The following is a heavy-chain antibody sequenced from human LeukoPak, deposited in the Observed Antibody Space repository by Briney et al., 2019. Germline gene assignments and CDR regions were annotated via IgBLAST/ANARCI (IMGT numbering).Heavy chain of an antibody. D-gene: IGHD5-24*01. V-gene: IGHV3-21*01. CDR2: ISSSSLYI. Sequence: PGGSLRLSCAASGFTLSTYSLNWVRQAPGKGLEWVSSISSSSLYIYYADSVKGRFTISRDNAKNSLFLQMNSLRAEDTAVYYCAREGDGYNSPIDYWSQGTLVAVSS. CDR1: GFTLSTYS. CDR3: AREGDGYNSPIDY. J-gene: IGHJ4*02.